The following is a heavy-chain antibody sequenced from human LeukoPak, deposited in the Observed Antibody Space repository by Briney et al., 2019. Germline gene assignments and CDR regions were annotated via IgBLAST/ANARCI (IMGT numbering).Heavy chain of an antibody. CDR3: AKGQWLASG. J-gene: IGHJ4*02. Sequence: GGSLRLSCAASGFTFSSYGMHWVRQAPGKGLEWVAVISYDGSNKYYADSVKGRFTISRDNSKNTLYLQMNSLRAEDTAVYYCAKGQWLASGWGQGTLVTVSS. D-gene: IGHD6-19*01. V-gene: IGHV3-30*18. CDR1: GFTFSSYG. CDR2: ISYDGSNK.